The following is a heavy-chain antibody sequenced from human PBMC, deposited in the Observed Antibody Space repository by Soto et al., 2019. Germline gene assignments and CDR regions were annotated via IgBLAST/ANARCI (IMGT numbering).Heavy chain of an antibody. CDR1: GGSISSSSYY. J-gene: IGHJ4*02. V-gene: IGHV4-39*01. Sequence: PSETLSLTCTVSGGSISSSSYYWGWIRQPPGKGLEWIGSIYYSGSTYYNPSLKSRDTISVDTSKNQFSLKLSSVTAADTAVYYCARAFYGSGSYYNDWGQGTLVTVSS. CDR2: IYYSGST. D-gene: IGHD3-10*01. CDR3: ARAFYGSGSYYND.